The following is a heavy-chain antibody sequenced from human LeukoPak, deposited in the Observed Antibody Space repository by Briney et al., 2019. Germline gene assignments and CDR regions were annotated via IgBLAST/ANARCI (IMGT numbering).Heavy chain of an antibody. D-gene: IGHD3-10*01. Sequence: GGSLRLSCAVSGFTFSSFGMHWVRQAPGKGLEWVAFIRYDEITKYYTDSVEGRFTISRDNSKNMLYLQMNSLRGEDTAVYYCARDHYGSGSYPSDHWGQGTLVTVSS. CDR2: IRYDEITK. J-gene: IGHJ4*02. V-gene: IGHV3-30*02. CDR3: ARDHYGSGSYPSDH. CDR1: GFTFSSFG.